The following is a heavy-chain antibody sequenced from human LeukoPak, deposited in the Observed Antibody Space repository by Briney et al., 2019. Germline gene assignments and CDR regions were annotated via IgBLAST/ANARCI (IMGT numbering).Heavy chain of an antibody. Sequence: GGSLRLSCAASGFTFSNYAMSWVRQAPGKGLEWVSGISGSGGSTYYVDSVKGRFTISRDYSKNTLYLQMNSLRAEDTAVYYCARVDGGSSWYSTGYYYYYGMDVWGQGTTVTVSS. J-gene: IGHJ6*02. CDR3: ARVDGGSSWYSTGYYYYYGMDV. D-gene: IGHD6-13*01. V-gene: IGHV3-23*01. CDR2: ISGSGGST. CDR1: GFTFSNYA.